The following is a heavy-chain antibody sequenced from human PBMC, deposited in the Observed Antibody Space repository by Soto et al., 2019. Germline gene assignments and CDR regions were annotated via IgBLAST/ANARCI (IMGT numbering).Heavy chain of an antibody. D-gene: IGHD3-10*01. CDR1: GGSISSGGYS. CDR2: IYHSGST. CDR3: AREHGSGSYDFDY. Sequence: QLQLQESGSGLVKPSQTLSLTCAVSGGSISSGGYSWSWIRQPPGKGLEWIGYIYHSGSTYYNPSLKRRATIAVDRSKNQVPLKLSSVTAADTAVYYCAREHGSGSYDFDYWGQGTLVTVSS. J-gene: IGHJ4*02. V-gene: IGHV4-30-2*01.